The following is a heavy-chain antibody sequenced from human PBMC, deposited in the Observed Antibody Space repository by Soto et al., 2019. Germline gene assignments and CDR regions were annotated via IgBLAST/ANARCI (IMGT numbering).Heavy chain of an antibody. Sequence: QVRLVQSGAEVKKPGASVKVSCKASGYTFTSYDINWVRQATGQGLEWMGWMNPNSGNTGYAQKFQGRVTMTRNTSISTAYMELSSVRSEDTAVYYGARVDIVVGDGLDPWGQGPLVTVSS. CDR3: ARVDIVVGDGLDP. CDR1: GYTFTSYD. V-gene: IGHV1-8*01. J-gene: IGHJ5*02. CDR2: MNPNSGNT. D-gene: IGHD2-2*01.